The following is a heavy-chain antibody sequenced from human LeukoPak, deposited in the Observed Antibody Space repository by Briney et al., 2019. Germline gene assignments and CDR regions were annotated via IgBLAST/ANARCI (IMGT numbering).Heavy chain of an antibody. J-gene: IGHJ4*02. D-gene: IGHD3-3*01. CDR1: GFTFSSYA. CDR2: ISGSGGST. Sequence: GGTLRLSCAASGFTFSSYAMSWVRQAPGKGLEWVSAISGSGGSTYYADSVKGRFTISRGNSKNTLYLQMNSLRAEDTAVYYCANSITIFGLVIPYSFDYWGKGTLVTVSS. CDR3: ANSITIFGLVIPYSFDY. V-gene: IGHV3-23*01.